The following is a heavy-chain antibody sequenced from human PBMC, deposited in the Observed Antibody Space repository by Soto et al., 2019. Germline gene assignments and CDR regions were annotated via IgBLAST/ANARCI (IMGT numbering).Heavy chain of an antibody. CDR2: IKQDGSEK. Sequence: GGSLRLSCAASGFTFGSYWMSWVRQAPGKGLEWVANIKQDGSEKYYVDSVKGRFTISRDNAKNSLYLQMNSLRAEDTAVYYCARAGVVVPAAADYWGQGTLVTVSS. J-gene: IGHJ4*02. V-gene: IGHV3-7*01. CDR1: GFTFGSYW. D-gene: IGHD2-2*01. CDR3: ARAGVVVPAAADY.